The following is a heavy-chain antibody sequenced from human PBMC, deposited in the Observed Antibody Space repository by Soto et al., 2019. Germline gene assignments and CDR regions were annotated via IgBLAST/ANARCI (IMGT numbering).Heavy chain of an antibody. CDR2: ISRDGTNT. Sequence: LRLSCAASGFTFDDYNMHWVRQAPGKGLEWVSLISRDGTNTNYAESVKGRFTISRDNSKNSLYLQMNSLRTEDTALYYCVKETYYYDVSSYYPLGSWGQGTLVTVYS. CDR1: GFTFDDYN. J-gene: IGHJ5*02. CDR3: VKETYYYDVSSYYPLGS. V-gene: IGHV3-43*01. D-gene: IGHD3-22*01.